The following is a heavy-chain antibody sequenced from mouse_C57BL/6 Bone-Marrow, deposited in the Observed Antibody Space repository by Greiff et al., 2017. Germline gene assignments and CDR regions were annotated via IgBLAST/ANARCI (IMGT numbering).Heavy chain of an antibody. D-gene: IGHD1-1*01. CDR1: GYSFTSYY. J-gene: IGHJ4*01. V-gene: IGHV1-66*01. CDR2: IYPGSGNT. CDR3: ARGGNYYGSSFYYAMDY. Sequence: QVQLKQSGPELVKPGASVKISCKASGYSFTSYYIHWVKQRPGQGLEWIGWIYPGSGNTKYNEKFKGKATLTADTSSSTAYMQLSSLTSEDSAVYYCARGGNYYGSSFYYAMDYWGQGTSVTVSS.